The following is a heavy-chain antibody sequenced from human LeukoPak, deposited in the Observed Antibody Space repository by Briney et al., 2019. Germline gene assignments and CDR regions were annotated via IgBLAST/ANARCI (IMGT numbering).Heavy chain of an antibody. CDR2: ISYDGSNK. D-gene: IGHD4-17*01. CDR1: GFTFSSYG. J-gene: IGHJ3*02. CDR3: AKDLPPLRHTYAFDI. Sequence: GRSLRLSCAASGFTFSSYGMHWVRQAPGKGLEWVAVISYDGSNKYYADSVKGRFTISRDNSKNTLYLQMNSLRAEDTAVYYCAKDLPPLRHTYAFDIWGQGTMVTVSS. V-gene: IGHV3-30*18.